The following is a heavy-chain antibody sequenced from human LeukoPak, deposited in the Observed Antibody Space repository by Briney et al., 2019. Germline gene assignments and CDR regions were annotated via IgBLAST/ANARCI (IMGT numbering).Heavy chain of an antibody. D-gene: IGHD1-26*01. V-gene: IGHV1-8*01. CDR3: AIVGATTAFDY. CDR2: MNPNSGNT. Sequence: ASVSVSCKASGYTFTNYDINWVRQAPGQGLEWMGWMNPNSGNTGYAQRFQGRVTMTRNTSISTAYMELSSLRSEDTAVYYCAIVGATTAFDYWGQGTLVTVSS. J-gene: IGHJ4*02. CDR1: GYTFTNYD.